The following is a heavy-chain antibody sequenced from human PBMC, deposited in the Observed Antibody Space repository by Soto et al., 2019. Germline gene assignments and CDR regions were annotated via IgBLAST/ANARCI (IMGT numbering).Heavy chain of an antibody. CDR2: ISGSGGST. Sequence: GGSLRLSSAASGFTFSSYALSWVRQAPGKGLGCVSAISGSGGSTYYADSVKGRLTTSRDNAKNTLYLQMNSLRAEDTAVYYCAKDLGYYDSSGYDYWGQGTLVTVSS. D-gene: IGHD3-22*01. V-gene: IGHV3-23*01. J-gene: IGHJ4*02. CDR1: GFTFSSYA. CDR3: AKDLGYYDSSGYDY.